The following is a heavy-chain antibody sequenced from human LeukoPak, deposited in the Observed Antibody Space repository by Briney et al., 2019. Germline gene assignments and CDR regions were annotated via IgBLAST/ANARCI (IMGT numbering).Heavy chain of an antibody. J-gene: IGHJ4*02. Sequence: PSETLSLTCAVYGGSFSGYYWSWIRQPPGKGLEWIGEINHSGSTNYNPSLKSRVTISVDTSKNQFSLKLSSVTAADTAVYYCARGYGSGSYYRHWGQGTLVTVSS. V-gene: IGHV4-34*01. D-gene: IGHD3-10*01. CDR3: ARGYGSGSYYRH. CDR2: INHSGST. CDR1: GGSFSGYY.